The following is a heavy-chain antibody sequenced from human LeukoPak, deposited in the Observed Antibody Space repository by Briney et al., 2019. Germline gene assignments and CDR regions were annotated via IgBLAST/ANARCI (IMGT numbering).Heavy chain of an antibody. CDR3: ARGESVYNWFDP. J-gene: IGHJ5*02. V-gene: IGHV3-11*01. CDR1: GFTFSDSY. D-gene: IGHD3-10*01. Sequence: PGGSLRLSCAASGFTFSDSYMNWIRQAPGKGLEWVSYITHSGTTIYYADSVKGRLTISRDNAKNSLYLQMNSLRAEDTAVYYCARGESVYNWFDPWGQGTLVTVSS. CDR2: ITHSGTTI.